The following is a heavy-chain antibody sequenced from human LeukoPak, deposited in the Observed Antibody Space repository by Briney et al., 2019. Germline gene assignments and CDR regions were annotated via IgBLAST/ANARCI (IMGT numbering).Heavy chain of an antibody. CDR3: ARHADDDWDFDY. D-gene: IGHD3-9*01. V-gene: IGHV4-39*01. CDR2: IYYSRST. CDR1: GGSISSSSYY. J-gene: IGHJ4*02. Sequence: SETLSLTCTVSGGSISSSSYYWGWIRQPPGKGLEWIGSIYYSRSTYYNPSLKSRVTISVDTSKNQFSLKLSSVTAADTAVYYCARHADDDWDFDYWGQGTLVTVSS.